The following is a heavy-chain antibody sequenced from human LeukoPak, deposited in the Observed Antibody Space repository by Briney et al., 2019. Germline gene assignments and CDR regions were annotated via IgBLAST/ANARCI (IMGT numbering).Heavy chain of an antibody. V-gene: IGHV4-34*01. CDR2: INHSGST. J-gene: IGHJ4*02. CDR1: GGSLSGYY. Sequence: ESSETLSLTCAVYGGSLSGYYWSWIRQPPGKGLEWIGEINHSGSTNYNPSLKSRVTISVDTSKNQFSLKLSSVTAADTAVYYCARGQLYDYWGQGTLVTVSS. CDR3: ARGQLYDY. D-gene: IGHD2-2*01.